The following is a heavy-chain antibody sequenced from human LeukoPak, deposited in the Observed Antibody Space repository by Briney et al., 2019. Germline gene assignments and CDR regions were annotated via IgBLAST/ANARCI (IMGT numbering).Heavy chain of an antibody. J-gene: IGHJ4*02. D-gene: IGHD6-13*01. V-gene: IGHV3-23*01. CDR3: ATYSSSWYCFDY. CDR2: ISGSGGST. CDR1: GFTFSSYA. Sequence: PGGSLRLSCAASGFTFSSYAMSWVRQAPGNGLEWVSAISGSGGSTYYADSVKGRFTIFRDNSKNTLYLQMNSLRAEDTAVYYCATYSSSWYCFDYWGQGTLVTVSS.